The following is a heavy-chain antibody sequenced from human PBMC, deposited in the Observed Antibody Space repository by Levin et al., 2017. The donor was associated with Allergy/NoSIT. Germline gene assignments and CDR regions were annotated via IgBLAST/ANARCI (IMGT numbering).Heavy chain of an antibody. Sequence: GGSLRLSCAASGFTFSGSPIHWVRQPSGKGLEWVGRIRSSRNSYATSYGASVKGRFTISRDDSKNTAYLQMNSLKTEDTAVYFCTRLDRYYYDSNGAEGDWGQGTLVTVSS. J-gene: IGHJ4*02. CDR2: IRSSRNSYAT. D-gene: IGHD3-22*01. V-gene: IGHV3-73*01. CDR3: TRLDRYYYDSNGAEGD. CDR1: GFTFSGSP.